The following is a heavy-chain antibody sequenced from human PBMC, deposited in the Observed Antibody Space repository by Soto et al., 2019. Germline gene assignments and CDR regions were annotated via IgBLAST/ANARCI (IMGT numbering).Heavy chain of an antibody. V-gene: IGHV3-23*01. D-gene: IGHD6-13*01. CDR3: TKNIGASGTNYYGRDV. CDR2: LSGSGGST. CDR1: GFTFSSYA. J-gene: IGHJ6*02. Sequence: EVQLLESGGGLVQPGGSLRLSCAASGFTFSSYAMNWVRPAPGKGLEWVSTLSGSGGSTYYADSVKGRFTISRDNSKNTLYLQMNSLRAEDTAVYSCTKNIGASGTNYYGRDVWGQGTTVTVSS.